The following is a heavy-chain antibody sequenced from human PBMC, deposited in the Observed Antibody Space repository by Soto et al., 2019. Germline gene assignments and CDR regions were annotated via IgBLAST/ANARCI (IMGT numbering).Heavy chain of an antibody. V-gene: IGHV1-69*01. J-gene: IGHJ5*02. D-gene: IGHD5-18*01. CDR1: GGTFSTYA. CDR2: IIPGFGTT. Sequence: QVQLVQSGAEVKKPGSSVKVSCKATGGTFSTYAITWVRQAPGQGLEWMGGIIPGFGTTNYAQKFQGRVTISAEGARGPANWDLGSLGPAEPAGNYGPGDTPYTNSFGNGFDPWGKGTLSPSPQ. CDR3: PGDTPYTNSFGNGFDP.